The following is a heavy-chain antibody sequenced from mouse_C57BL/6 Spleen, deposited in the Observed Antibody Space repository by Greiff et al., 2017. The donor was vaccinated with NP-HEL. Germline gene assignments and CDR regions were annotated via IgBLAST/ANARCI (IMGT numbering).Heavy chain of an antibody. CDR2: IHPNSGST. CDR3: ASRGGTTDYYAMDY. CDR1: GYTFTSYW. D-gene: IGHD1-1*01. V-gene: IGHV1-64*01. Sequence: QVQLQQPGAELVKPGASVKLSCKASGYTFTSYWMHWVKQRPGQGLEWIGMIHPNSGSTNYNEKFKSKATLTVDKSSSTAYMQLSSLTSEDSAVYYCASRGGTTDYYAMDYWGQGTSVTVSS. J-gene: IGHJ4*01.